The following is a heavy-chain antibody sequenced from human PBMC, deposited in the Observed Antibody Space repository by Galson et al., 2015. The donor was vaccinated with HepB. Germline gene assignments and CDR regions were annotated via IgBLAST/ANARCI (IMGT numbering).Heavy chain of an antibody. J-gene: IGHJ4*02. CDR3: VKDGGDIVVVPAAIGRAAGHFDY. CDR2: ISSNGGST. D-gene: IGHD2-2*01. Sequence: SLRLSCAASGFTFSSYAMHWVRQAPGKGLEYVSAISSNGGSTYYADSVKGRFTISRDNSKNTLYLQMSSLRAEDTAVYYCVKDGGDIVVVPAAIGRAAGHFDYWGQGTLVTVSS. CDR1: GFTFSSYA. V-gene: IGHV3-64D*06.